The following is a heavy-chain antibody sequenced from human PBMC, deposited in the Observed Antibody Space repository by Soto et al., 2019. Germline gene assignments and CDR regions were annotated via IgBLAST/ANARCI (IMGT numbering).Heavy chain of an antibody. V-gene: IGHV3-21*01. CDR2: ISSSSSYI. CDR3: ARGIVAHGMDV. CDR1: GVTFSSYS. Sequence: GRSLRLSCAASGVTFSSYSMNWVRQAPGKGLEWVSSISSSSSYIYYADSVKGRFTISRDNAKNSLYLQMNSLRAEDTAVYYCARGIVAHGMDVWGQGTTVTVSS. D-gene: IGHD5-12*01. J-gene: IGHJ6*02.